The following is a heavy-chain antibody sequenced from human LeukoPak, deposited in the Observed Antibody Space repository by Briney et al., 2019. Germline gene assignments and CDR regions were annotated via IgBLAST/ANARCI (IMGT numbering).Heavy chain of an antibody. Sequence: PGGSLRLSCAASGFTFSSYGMHWVRQAPGKGLEWVAVISFDGSNKYYADSVKGRFTISRDNSKNTLDLQMDSLRVGDTAIYYCARLRWELLGIDYWGQGTLVTVSS. D-gene: IGHD4-23*01. J-gene: IGHJ4*02. V-gene: IGHV3-30*03. CDR3: ARLRWELLGIDY. CDR2: ISFDGSNK. CDR1: GFTFSSYG.